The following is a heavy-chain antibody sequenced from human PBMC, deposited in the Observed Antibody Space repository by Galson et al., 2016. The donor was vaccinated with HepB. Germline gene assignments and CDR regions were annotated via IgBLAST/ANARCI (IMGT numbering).Heavy chain of an antibody. V-gene: IGHV3-33*08. J-gene: IGHJ4*02. CDR1: GFTFSSYA. D-gene: IGHD4-17*01. Sequence: SLRLSCAASGFTFSSYALSWVRQTPGKGLEWVAVIRFDGSNRYYADSVKGRFTISRDNSKNTLYLQMDSLRAEDTAIYYCAREGTLTVVFDYWGQGTLVTVSS. CDR2: IRFDGSNR. CDR3: AREGTLTVVFDY.